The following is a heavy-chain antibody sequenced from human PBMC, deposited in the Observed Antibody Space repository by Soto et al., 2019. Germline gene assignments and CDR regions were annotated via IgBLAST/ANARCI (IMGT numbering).Heavy chain of an antibody. CDR2: ITYDGSNK. Sequence: GGSLRLSCQASGFNFDNYGMPWVRQAPGKGLEWVAVITYDGSNKYYADSVKGRFTISRDNSKNTLSLHLNTLKPEDTAVYHCAKDRVGGTFYTPLGFWGQGTLVTVSS. J-gene: IGHJ4*02. CDR1: GFNFDNYG. CDR3: AKDRVGGTFYTPLGF. V-gene: IGHV3-30*18. D-gene: IGHD1-7*01.